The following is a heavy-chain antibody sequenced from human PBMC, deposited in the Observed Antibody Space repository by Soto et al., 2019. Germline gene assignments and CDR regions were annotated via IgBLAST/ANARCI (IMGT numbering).Heavy chain of an antibody. CDR1: GFPFSSYW. CDR3: ARGTYSSGWYYFDY. CDR2: IKQDGSEK. Sequence: PGGSLRLSCAASGFPFSSYWMSWVRQAPGKGLEWVANIKQDGSEKYYVDSVKGRFTISRDNAKNSLYLQMNSLRAEDTAVYYCARGTYSSGWYYFDYWGQGTLVTVSS. D-gene: IGHD6-19*01. V-gene: IGHV3-7*05. J-gene: IGHJ4*02.